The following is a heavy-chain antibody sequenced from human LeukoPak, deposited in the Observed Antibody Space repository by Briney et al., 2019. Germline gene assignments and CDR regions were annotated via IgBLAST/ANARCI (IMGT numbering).Heavy chain of an antibody. CDR1: GFTFSSYS. D-gene: IGHD3-22*01. J-gene: IGHJ4*02. Sequence: PGGSLRLSCAASGFTFSSYSMNWVRQAPGKGLEWVSYISSSSGSTIYYADSVKGRFTISRDNSKNTLYLQMNSLRAEDTAVYYCARDFAYYDSSGYSWGQGTLVTVSS. CDR3: ARDFAYYDSSGYS. V-gene: IGHV3-48*01. CDR2: ISSSSGSTI.